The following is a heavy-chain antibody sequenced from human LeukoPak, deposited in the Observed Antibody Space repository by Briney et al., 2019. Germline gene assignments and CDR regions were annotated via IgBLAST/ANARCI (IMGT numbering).Heavy chain of an antibody. V-gene: IGHV4-61*01. CDR1: GGSVSSDSHC. CDR3: ARGRGL. Sequence: VKPSETLSLTCTVSGGSVSSDSHCWSWIRQTPGKGLEWIGWIYHTGSANYTPSLKSRVTISVDTSKNQFFLKLNSVTAADTAVYYCARGRGLWGQGTLVTVSS. J-gene: IGHJ4*02. CDR2: IYHTGSA. D-gene: IGHD3-10*01.